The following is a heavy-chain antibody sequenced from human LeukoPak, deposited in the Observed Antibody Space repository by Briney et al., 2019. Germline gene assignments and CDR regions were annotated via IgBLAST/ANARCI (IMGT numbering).Heavy chain of an antibody. CDR1: GFTFSSYA. CDR3: ARDCYSSGCNEGYYYYGMDV. D-gene: IGHD6-19*01. J-gene: IGHJ6*02. Sequence: GGSLRLSCSASGFTFSSYAMHWVRQAPGKGLEYVLAISSNGGSTYYADSVKGRFTISRDNSKNTLYLQMSSLRAEDTAVYYCARDCYSSGCNEGYYYYGMDVWGQGTTVTVSS. CDR2: ISSNGGST. V-gene: IGHV3-64D*06.